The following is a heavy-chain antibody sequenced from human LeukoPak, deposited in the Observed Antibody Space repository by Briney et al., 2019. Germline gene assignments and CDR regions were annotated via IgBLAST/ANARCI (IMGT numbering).Heavy chain of an antibody. Sequence: ASVKVSCKASGGTFSSYAISWVRQAPGQGLEWMGGIIPIFGTANYAQKFQGRVTITADESTSTAYMELSSLRSEDTAVYYCARPGEEVPAAYDYWGQGTLVTVSS. CDR3: ARPGEEVPAAYDY. CDR2: IIPIFGTA. CDR1: GGTFSSYA. J-gene: IGHJ4*02. D-gene: IGHD2-2*01. V-gene: IGHV1-69*13.